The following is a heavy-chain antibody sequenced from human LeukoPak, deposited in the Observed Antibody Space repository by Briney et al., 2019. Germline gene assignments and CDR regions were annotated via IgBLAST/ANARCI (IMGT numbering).Heavy chain of an antibody. CDR2: INSDGSST. V-gene: IGHV3-74*01. J-gene: IGHJ4*02. D-gene: IGHD3-9*01. Sequence: GGSLRLSCAASGFTFSSYWMHWVRQAPGKGLVWVSRINSDGSSTSYADSVKGRFTISRDNAKNTLYLQMNSLRADDTAVYYCARGTGYRDFDYWGQGTLVTVSS. CDR3: ARGTGYRDFDY. CDR1: GFTFSSYW.